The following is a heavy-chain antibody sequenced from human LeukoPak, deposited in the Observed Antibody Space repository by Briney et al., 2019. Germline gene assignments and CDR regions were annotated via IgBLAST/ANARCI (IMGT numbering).Heavy chain of an antibody. V-gene: IGHV4-30-4*08. J-gene: IGHJ4*02. CDR3: ARVGPQDGYFDY. Sequence: SETLSLTCTVSGGSISSGDYYWSWIRQPPGKGLEWIGYIYYSGSTYYNPSLKSRVTISVDTSKNQFSLKLNSVTAADTAVYYCARVGPQDGYFDYWGQGTLVTVSS. CDR1: GGSISSGDYY. D-gene: IGHD1-14*01. CDR2: IYYSGST.